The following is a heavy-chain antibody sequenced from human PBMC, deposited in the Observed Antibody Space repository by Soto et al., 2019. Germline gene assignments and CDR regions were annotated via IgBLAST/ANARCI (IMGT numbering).Heavy chain of an antibody. CDR1: GFTFSSYA. CDR2: ISGSGGST. D-gene: IGHD6-19*01. CDR3: AKAPGRCIAVAAAYYWDY. V-gene: IGHV3-23*01. Sequence: EVQLLESGGGLVQPGGSLRLSCAASGFTFSSYAMSWVRQAPGKGLEWVSAISGSGGSTYYADSVKGRFTISRDNSKNTLYLQMNSLRAEDTAVYYCAKAPGRCIAVAAAYYWDYWGQGTLVTVSS. J-gene: IGHJ4*02.